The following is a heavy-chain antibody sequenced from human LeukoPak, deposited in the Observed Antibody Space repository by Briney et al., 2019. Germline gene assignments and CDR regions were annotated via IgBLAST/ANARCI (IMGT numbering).Heavy chain of an antibody. CDR1: GYTFPNYG. Sequence: ASVKVSCKASGYTFPNYGFNWVRQAPGQGLEWMRWISAYNGNTNYAQKLQGRVTMTTDTSTSTAYMELRSLRSDDTAVYYCARDFIRYQRWFDPWGQGTLVTVSS. D-gene: IGHD2-2*01. V-gene: IGHV1-18*01. CDR2: ISAYNGNT. CDR3: ARDFIRYQRWFDP. J-gene: IGHJ5*02.